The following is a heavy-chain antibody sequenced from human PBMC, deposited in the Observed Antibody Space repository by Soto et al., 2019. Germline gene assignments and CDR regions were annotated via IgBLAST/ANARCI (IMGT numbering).Heavy chain of an antibody. CDR1: GFTFSDYY. CDR3: VRGGGGGLFDP. Sequence: VGSVRLSCASSGFTFSDYYMSWIRQAPGKGLEWLSYISPGSRYPAYADSLKVRFTISRDNARRSLSLQMNSLTVDDTAIYYCVRGGGGGLFDPWGQGSMVTVSS. CDR2: ISPGSRYP. V-gene: IGHV3-11*06. D-gene: IGHD2-15*01. J-gene: IGHJ5*02.